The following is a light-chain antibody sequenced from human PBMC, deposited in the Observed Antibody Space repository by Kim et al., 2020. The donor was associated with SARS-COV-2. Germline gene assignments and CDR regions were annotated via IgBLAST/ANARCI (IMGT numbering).Light chain of an antibody. V-gene: IGKV1-27*01. CDR3: QKYDSAPLT. CDR2: AAS. J-gene: IGKJ4*01. CDR1: KGISSL. Sequence: ASGGRRTTYSCRGSKGISSLVAWYQQKPGKVPKLLIDAASTLRAGVPTCCSGSGSGTDFTLTISSLQPDDVASYYCQKYDSAPLTFGGGTKVDIK.